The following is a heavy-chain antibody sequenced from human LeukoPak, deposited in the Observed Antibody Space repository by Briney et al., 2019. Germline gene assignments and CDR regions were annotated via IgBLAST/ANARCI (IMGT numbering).Heavy chain of an antibody. Sequence: GGSLRLSCAASGFTVSSNYMSWVRQAPGKGLEWVSVIYSGGSTYYADSVKGRFTISRDNSKNTLYLQMNSLRAEDTAVYYCARALSGRYGMDVWGKGTTVTVSS. D-gene: IGHD3-10*01. V-gene: IGHV3-53*01. CDR1: GFTVSSNY. CDR2: IYSGGST. CDR3: ARALSGRYGMDV. J-gene: IGHJ6*04.